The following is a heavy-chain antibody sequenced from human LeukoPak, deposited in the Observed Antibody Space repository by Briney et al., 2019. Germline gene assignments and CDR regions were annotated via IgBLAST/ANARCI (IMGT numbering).Heavy chain of an antibody. CDR3: ARDYRYYYDSSGYFIFDY. CDR2: ISAYNGNT. J-gene: IGHJ4*02. V-gene: IGHV1-18*01. Sequence: ASVKVSCKASGYTFTSYGISWVRQAPGQGLEWMGWISAYNGNTNYAQKLQGRVTMTTDTSTSTAYMELRSLRSDDTAVYYCARDYRYYYDSSGYFIFDYWGQGTLVTVSS. D-gene: IGHD3-22*01. CDR1: GYTFTSYG.